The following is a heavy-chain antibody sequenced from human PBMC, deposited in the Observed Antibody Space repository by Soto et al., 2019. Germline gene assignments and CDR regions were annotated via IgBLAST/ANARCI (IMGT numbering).Heavy chain of an antibody. J-gene: IGHJ3*02. D-gene: IGHD3-10*01. CDR3: ARIIIAFDI. Sequence: LATLSLTSSVYSGSFCGYYWSWIRQPPGKGLEWIGEINHSGSTHYNPSPKSRVIISVDTSKNQFSLKLSSVTAADTAVYYCARIIIAFDIWGQGTMVT. CDR1: SGSFCGYY. V-gene: IGHV4-34*01. CDR2: INHSGST.